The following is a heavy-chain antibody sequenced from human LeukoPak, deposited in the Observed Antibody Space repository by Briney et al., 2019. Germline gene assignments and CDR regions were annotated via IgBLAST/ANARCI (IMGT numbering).Heavy chain of an antibody. CDR2: ISSSSSTI. J-gene: IGHJ6*03. CDR3: ARDLAARRYYYYYMDV. Sequence: PGGSLRLSCAASGFTFSSYSMNWVRQAPGKGLEWVSYISSSSSTIYYADSVKGRFTIPRDNAKNSLYLQMNSPRAEDTAVYYCARDLAARRYYYYYMDVWGKGTTVTVSS. V-gene: IGHV3-48*01. CDR1: GFTFSSYS. D-gene: IGHD6-6*01.